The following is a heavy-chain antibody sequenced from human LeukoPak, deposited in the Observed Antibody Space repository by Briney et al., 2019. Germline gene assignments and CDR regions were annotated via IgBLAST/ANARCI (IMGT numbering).Heavy chain of an antibody. D-gene: IGHD3-16*01. CDR1: GGTFSSYA. CDR3: ARVGEDYYDYVWGSSAY. V-gene: IGHV1-18*01. J-gene: IGHJ4*02. CDR2: ISAYNGNT. Sequence: GASVKVSCKASGGTFSSYAISWVRQAPGQGLEWMGWISAYNGNTNYAQKLQGRVTMTTDTSTSTAYMELRSLRSDDTAVYYCARVGEDYYDYVWGSSAYWGQGTLVTVSS.